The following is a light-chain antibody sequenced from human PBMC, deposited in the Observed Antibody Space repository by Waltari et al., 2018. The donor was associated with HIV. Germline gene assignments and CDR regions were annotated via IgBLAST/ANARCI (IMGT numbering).Light chain of an antibody. Sequence: QSVLTQSPSVSEAPGQRVTISCSGSNSNIGSHPVQWYRQSPGKPPRLLVYHDDLILSGVSDRLSASKSGTSASLAINDLQSEDESLYYCATWDDGLNALLFGGGTKVTVL. CDR3: ATWDDGLNALL. CDR2: HDD. V-gene: IGLV1-36*01. J-gene: IGLJ2*01. CDR1: NSNIGSHP.